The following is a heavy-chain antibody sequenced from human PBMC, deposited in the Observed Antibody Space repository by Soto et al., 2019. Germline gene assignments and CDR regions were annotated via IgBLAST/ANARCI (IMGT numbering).Heavy chain of an antibody. D-gene: IGHD6-19*01. V-gene: IGHV2-26*01. Sequence: GSGPTLVNPTETLTLTCTVSGFSLSNARMVVSWIRQPPGKALEWLAHIFSNDEKSYSTSLKSRLTISKDTSKSQVVLTMTNMDPVDTATYYCARIRGSSGLWPYYYGMDVWGQGTTVTVSS. J-gene: IGHJ6*02. CDR1: GFSLSNARMV. CDR3: ARIRGSSGLWPYYYGMDV. CDR2: IFSNDEK.